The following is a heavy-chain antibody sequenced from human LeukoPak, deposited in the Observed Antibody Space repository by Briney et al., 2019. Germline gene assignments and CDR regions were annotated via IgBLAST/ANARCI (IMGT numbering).Heavy chain of an antibody. D-gene: IGHD3-22*01. CDR3: ARGGFRHYYDSSGYYDY. CDR2: INHSGST. V-gene: IGHV4-34*01. Sequence: PSETLSLTCAVYGGSFSGYYWSWIRQPPRKGLEWIGEINHSGSTNYNPSLKSRVTISVDTSKNQFSLKLSSVTAADTAVYYCARGGFRHYYDSSGYYDYWGQGTLVTVSS. CDR1: GGSFSGYY. J-gene: IGHJ4*02.